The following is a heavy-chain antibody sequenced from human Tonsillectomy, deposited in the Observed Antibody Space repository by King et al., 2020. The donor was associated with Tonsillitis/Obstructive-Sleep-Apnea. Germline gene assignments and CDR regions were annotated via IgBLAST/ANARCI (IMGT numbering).Heavy chain of an antibody. CDR1: GFNFNTYG. V-gene: IGHV3-30*18. Sequence: VQLVESGGGVVQPGRSLRLSCAASGFNFNTYGMHWVRQAPGKGLEWVALIPYHGSNKYYGDSVKGRFTISRDNSENTVYLQMNSLRTEDTAVYYCAKDELQLCSSTSCYLIDYWGQGTLVTVSS. CDR2: IPYHGSNK. J-gene: IGHJ4*02. D-gene: IGHD2-2*01. CDR3: AKDELQLCSSTSCYLIDY.